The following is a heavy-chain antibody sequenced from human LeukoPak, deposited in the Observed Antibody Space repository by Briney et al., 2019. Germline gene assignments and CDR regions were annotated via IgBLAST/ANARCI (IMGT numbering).Heavy chain of an antibody. V-gene: IGHV4-59*01. CDR2: IYYSGST. J-gene: IGHJ4*02. CDR3: ARIGTSATRFDY. D-gene: IGHD2-15*01. Sequence: PSETLSLTCAVSGGSIRSYYWSWVRQPPGEGLGWVGYIYYSGSTKYNPSLESRVTISVDTSRNQFSLKLSSVTAADTSVYYCARIGTSATRFDYWGQGNLVTVSS. CDR1: GGSIRSYY.